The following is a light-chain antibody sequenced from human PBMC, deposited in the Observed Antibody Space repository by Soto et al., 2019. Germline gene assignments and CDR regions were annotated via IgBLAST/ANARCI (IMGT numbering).Light chain of an antibody. CDR1: SGHSSYA. J-gene: IGLJ1*01. Sequence: QPVLTQSPSASASLGASVKLTCTLSSGHSSYAIAWHQQQPEKGPRYLMKLNSDGSHSKGDGIPDRFSGSSSGAERYLTISSLQSEDEADYYCQTWGTGIPYVFGTGPQLTVL. V-gene: IGLV4-69*01. CDR2: LNSDGSH. CDR3: QTWGTGIPYV.